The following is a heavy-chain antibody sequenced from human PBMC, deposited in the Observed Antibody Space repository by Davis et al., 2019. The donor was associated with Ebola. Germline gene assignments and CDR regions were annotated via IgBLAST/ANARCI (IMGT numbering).Heavy chain of an antibody. CDR3: AREAGATTRKYDS. J-gene: IGHJ5*01. Sequence: ASVKVSCKASSYTFTSYGFSWVRQAPGQGLEWMGWISAYNGNTNYAQKLQGRVTMTTDTSRSTAYMELRSLRSDHTAVYYCAREAGATTRKYDSWGQGTLVTVSS. V-gene: IGHV1-18*01. CDR1: SYTFTSYG. D-gene: IGHD1-26*01. CDR2: ISAYNGNT.